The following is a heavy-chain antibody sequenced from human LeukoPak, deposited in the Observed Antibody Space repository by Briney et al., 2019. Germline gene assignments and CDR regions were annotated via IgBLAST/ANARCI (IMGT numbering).Heavy chain of an antibody. J-gene: IGHJ6*02. V-gene: IGHV1-18*01. Sequence: ASVKVSCKASGYTFTSYGISWVRQAPGQGLEWMGWISAYNGNTNYAQKLQGRVTMTTDTSTSTAYMELRSLRSDDTAVYYCATFGVLRYFDWLRDGSYYYGTDVWGQGTTVTVSS. CDR3: ATFGVLRYFDWLRDGSYYYGTDV. CDR2: ISAYNGNT. CDR1: GYTFTSYG. D-gene: IGHD3-9*01.